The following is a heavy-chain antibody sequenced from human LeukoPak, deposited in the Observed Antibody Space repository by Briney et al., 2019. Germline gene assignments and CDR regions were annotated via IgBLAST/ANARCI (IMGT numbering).Heavy chain of an antibody. CDR1: AFTFSNHW. CDR3: VRDGMVIPYAFDI. J-gene: IGHJ3*02. CDR2: ISSDGSRT. D-gene: IGHD2-21*01. Sequence: GGSLRLSCAASAFTFSNHWMHWVRPAPGEGLGWVSDISSDGSRTFYADSVKGRFIISRDNAEKPLYLQVNSLIAEDPAVSYCVRDGMVIPYAFDIWGQGTMVTVSS. V-gene: IGHV3-74*01.